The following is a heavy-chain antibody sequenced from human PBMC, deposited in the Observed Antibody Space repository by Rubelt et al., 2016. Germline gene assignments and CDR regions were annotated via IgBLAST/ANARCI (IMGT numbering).Heavy chain of an antibody. J-gene: IGHJ4*02. D-gene: IGHD6-13*01. Sequence: LSLTCTVSGASISIFYWSWIRQSAGQGLEWIGRVDPSGSTNFNPSLKSRITMSVDTSKNQFSLKLNSVTAADTAVYFCAGGWGSRWYYFDYWGQGILVTVSS. V-gene: IGHV4-4*07. CDR3: AGGWGSRWYYFDY. CDR1: GASISIFY. CDR2: VDPSGST.